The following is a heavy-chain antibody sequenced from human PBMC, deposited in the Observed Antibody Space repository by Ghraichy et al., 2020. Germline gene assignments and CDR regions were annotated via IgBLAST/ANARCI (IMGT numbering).Heavy chain of an antibody. CDR3: VSSGAPTRVIAAAGYYFV. D-gene: IGHD6-13*01. J-gene: IGHJ4*02. Sequence: SETLSLTCTVSGASVSSMFYYWTWIRQPPVKGLEWIGYINDNGQTNYNPSLKSRVTISRDTSKNHFSLRLTSVTPADTAVYYCVSSGAPTRVIAAAGYYFVWGQGTLVAVSS. CDR1: GASVSSMFYY. V-gene: IGHV4-61*01. CDR2: INDNGQT.